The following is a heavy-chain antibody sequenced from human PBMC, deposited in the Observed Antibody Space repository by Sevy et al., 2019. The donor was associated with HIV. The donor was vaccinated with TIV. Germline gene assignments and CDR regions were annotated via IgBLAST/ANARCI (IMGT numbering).Heavy chain of an antibody. Sequence: AGSLRLSCAASGFSFSDYSLSWVRQTPEKGLEWLSLISGSSSTIHYADSVKGRFTISRDNGKNSLCLQMNSLRVEDTAMYYCVRETGPGSFLFDNWGQGTLVTVSS. V-gene: IGHV3-48*01. CDR1: GFSFSDYS. D-gene: IGHD3-9*01. CDR3: VRETGPGSFLFDN. CDR2: ISGSSSTI. J-gene: IGHJ4*02.